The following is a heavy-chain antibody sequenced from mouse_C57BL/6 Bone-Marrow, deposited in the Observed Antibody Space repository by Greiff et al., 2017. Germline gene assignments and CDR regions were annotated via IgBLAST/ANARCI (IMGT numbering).Heavy chain of an antibody. CDR3: ARNYGYEVEFAY. V-gene: IGHV1-69*01. CDR1: GYTFTSYW. D-gene: IGHD2-2*01. CDR2: IDPSDSYT. Sequence: QVQLQQPGAELVMPGASVKLSCKASGYTFTSYWMHWVKQRTGQGLEWIGEIDPSDSYTNYNQKFKGKSTLTVDKSSSTAYMQLSSLTSEDSAVYYCARNYGYEVEFAYGGQGTLVTVSA. J-gene: IGHJ3*01.